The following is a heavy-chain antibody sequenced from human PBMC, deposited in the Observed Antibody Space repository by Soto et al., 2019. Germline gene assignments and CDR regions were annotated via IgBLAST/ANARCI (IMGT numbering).Heavy chain of an antibody. D-gene: IGHD3-22*01. CDR3: ARAYYYDSSSAYYYYGMDV. CDR1: GFTFSSYG. V-gene: IGHV3-33*01. CDR2: IWYDGSNK. J-gene: IGHJ6*02. Sequence: GGSLRLSCAASGFTFSSYGMHWDRQAPGKGLEWVAVIWYDGSNKYYADSVKGRFTISRDNSKKTLYLQMNSLRAEDTAVYYCARAYYYDSSSAYYYYGMDVWVQGTTATVSS.